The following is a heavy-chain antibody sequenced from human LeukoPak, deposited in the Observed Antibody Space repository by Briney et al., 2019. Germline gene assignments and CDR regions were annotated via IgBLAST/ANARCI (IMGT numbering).Heavy chain of an antibody. D-gene: IGHD2-8*01. CDR3: AKDRSCTNNICHGDFDY. CDR1: GFTFSDYA. J-gene: IGHJ4*02. Sequence: GGSLRLSCAASGFTFSDYAMSWVRQAPGKGLEWVSGISGSGGDTYYADSVKGRFTISRDNSKNTLYLQNNTLRDADTAVYYCAKDRSCTNNICHGDFDYWGQGTLVTVSS. V-gene: IGHV3-23*01. CDR2: ISGSGGDT.